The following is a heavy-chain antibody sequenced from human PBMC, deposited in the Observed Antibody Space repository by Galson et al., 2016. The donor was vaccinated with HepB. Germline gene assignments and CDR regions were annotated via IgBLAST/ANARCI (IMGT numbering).Heavy chain of an antibody. V-gene: IGHV4-39*01. CDR3: ARGRVPAALYRRGWYFDL. D-gene: IGHD2-2*01. CDR1: GDSISRSRYY. Sequence: SETLSLTCTVSGDSISRSRYYWGWIRQPPGKELEWIGSIYSSGSTYYNPSLKSRVTISVDTSKNQFSLNLTSVTAADTAVYYSARGRVPAALYRRGWYFDLWGRGTLVTVSS. CDR2: IYSSGST. J-gene: IGHJ2*01.